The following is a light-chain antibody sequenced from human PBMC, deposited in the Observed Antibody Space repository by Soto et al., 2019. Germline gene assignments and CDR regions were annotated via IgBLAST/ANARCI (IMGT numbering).Light chain of an antibody. J-gene: IGKJ5*01. Sequence: EIVLTQSPARLSLSPGERATLSCRASQSVNSNLAWYQHKPGQAPRLLIYDASNRATGIPARFSGSGSGTDFTLTVSSEEPEDFAVYYCQHGSDWPPFTFGQGTRLE. CDR1: QSVNSN. CDR2: DAS. CDR3: QHGSDWPPFT. V-gene: IGKV3-11*01.